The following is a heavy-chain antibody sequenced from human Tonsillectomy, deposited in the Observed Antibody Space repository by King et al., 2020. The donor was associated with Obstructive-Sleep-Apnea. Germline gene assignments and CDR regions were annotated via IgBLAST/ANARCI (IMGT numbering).Heavy chain of an antibody. D-gene: IGHD3-10*01. V-gene: IGHV1-3*01. J-gene: IGHJ6*02. CDR1: GYTFTSYA. CDR2: INAGNGNT. CDR3: AREVLMVRGAYYGMDV. Sequence: QLVQSGAEVKKPGASVKVSCKASGYTFTSYAMHWVRQAPGQRLEWMGWINAGNGNTKYSQKFQGRVTITRDTSASTAYMELSSLRSEDTAVYYCAREVLMVRGAYYGMDVWGQGTTVTVSS.